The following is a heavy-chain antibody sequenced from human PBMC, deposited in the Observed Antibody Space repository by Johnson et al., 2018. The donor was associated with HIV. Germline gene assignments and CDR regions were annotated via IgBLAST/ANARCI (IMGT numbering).Heavy chain of an antibody. V-gene: IGHV3-30*18. J-gene: IGHJ3*02. Sequence: QMLLVESGGGVVQPGRSLRLSCAASGFTFSSYGMHWVRQAPGKGLEWVAVISYDGSNKYYADSVKGRFTISRDNSKNRLYLQMHSLRAEDTAVYSCAKSAPPLQELTAPCDFDIWGQGTMVTVSS. D-gene: IGHD4-11*01. CDR3: AKSAPPLQELTAPCDFDI. CDR1: GFTFSSYG. CDR2: ISYDGSNK.